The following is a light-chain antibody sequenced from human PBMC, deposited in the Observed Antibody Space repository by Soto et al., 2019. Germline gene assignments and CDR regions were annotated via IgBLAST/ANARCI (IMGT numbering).Light chain of an antibody. CDR3: QHYNSYSEA. CDR1: QTISSW. Sequence: IRVNQSPSTLSGTVGDRVTITCRASQTISSWLAWYQQKPGKAPKLLIYKASTLKSGVPSRFSGSGSGTEFTLTISSLQPDDFATYYCQHYNSYSEASGQRTKVDIK. V-gene: IGKV1-5*03. J-gene: IGKJ1*01. CDR2: KAS.